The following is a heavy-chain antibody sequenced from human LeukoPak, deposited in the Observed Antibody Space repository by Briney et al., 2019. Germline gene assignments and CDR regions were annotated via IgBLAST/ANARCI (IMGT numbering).Heavy chain of an antibody. J-gene: IGHJ4*02. Sequence: ASETLSLTCTVSGGSISSYYWSWIRQPPGKGLEWIGYIYYSGSTNYNPSLKSRVTISVDTSKNQFSLKLSSVTAADTAVYYCARLTDYGDYGLPYYFDYWGQGTLVTVSS. CDR2: IYYSGST. V-gene: IGHV4-59*08. CDR3: ARLTDYGDYGLPYYFDY. D-gene: IGHD4-17*01. CDR1: GGSISSYY.